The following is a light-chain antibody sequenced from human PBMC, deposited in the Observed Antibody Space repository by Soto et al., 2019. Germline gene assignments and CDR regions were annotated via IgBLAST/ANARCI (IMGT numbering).Light chain of an antibody. J-gene: IGKJ3*01. CDR3: QQYGSSPPVT. V-gene: IGKV3-20*01. CDR1: QSFSSSY. Sequence: EIVLTQSPGTLSLSPGERATLSCRASQSFSSSYLAWYQQKPGQAPRLLIYGASSRATGIPDRFSGSGSGTDFPLTISRLEPEDFAVYYCQQYGSSPPVTFGPGTKVDIK. CDR2: GAS.